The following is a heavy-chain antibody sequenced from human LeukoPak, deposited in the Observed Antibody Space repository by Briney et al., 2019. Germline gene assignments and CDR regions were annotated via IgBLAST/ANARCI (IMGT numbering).Heavy chain of an antibody. CDR2: IYYSGST. V-gene: IGHV4-39*01. Sequence: SETLSLTCTVSGGSINSSSYYWGWIRQPPGKGLEWIGSIYYSGSTYYNPSLKSRVTISVDTSKNQFSLKLSSVTAADTAVYYCARQPTYDSSGASKADAFDIWGQGTMVTVSS. CDR3: ARQPTYDSSGASKADAFDI. J-gene: IGHJ3*02. CDR1: GGSINSSSYY. D-gene: IGHD3-22*01.